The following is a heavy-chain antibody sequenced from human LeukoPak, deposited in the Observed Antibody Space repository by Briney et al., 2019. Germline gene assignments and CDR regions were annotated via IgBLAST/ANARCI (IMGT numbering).Heavy chain of an antibody. V-gene: IGHV3-21*01. CDR2: ISSSSNYI. J-gene: IGHJ4*02. CDR1: GFTFSSYS. Sequence: GGSLRLSCAASGFTFSSYSMNWVRQAPGKGLEWVSSISSSSNYIYYADSVKGRFTISRDNAKNSLYLQMNSLRAEDTAVYYCARETYCGGDCYVQYYFDYWGQGTMVTVSS. D-gene: IGHD2-21*02. CDR3: ARETYCGGDCYVQYYFDY.